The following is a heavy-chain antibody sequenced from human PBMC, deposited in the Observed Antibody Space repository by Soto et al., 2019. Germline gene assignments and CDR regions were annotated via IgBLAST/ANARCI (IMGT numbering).Heavy chain of an antibody. V-gene: IGHV3-30-3*01. CDR3: ARSDALWFGEHYYYYALDV. Sequence: ESVGGVVQPGRSLRLSCAASAVTAVHWVRQAPGRGLEWVAVISYDGSNKYYADSVKGRFTISRDNSKNTVYLQMNILRSEDTAVYYCARSDALWFGEHYYYYALDVWGQGTTVTVSS. D-gene: IGHD3-10*01. J-gene: IGHJ6*02. CDR2: ISYDGSNK. CDR1: AVTA.